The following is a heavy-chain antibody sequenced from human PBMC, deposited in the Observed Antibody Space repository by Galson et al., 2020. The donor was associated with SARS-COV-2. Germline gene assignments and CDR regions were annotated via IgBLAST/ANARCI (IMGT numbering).Heavy chain of an antibody. CDR3: AKEGILAGMSFDY. CDR1: GFTFSSYG. D-gene: IGHD6-19*01. CDR2: ISYDGSNK. V-gene: IGHV3-30*18. Sequence: GGSLRLSCAASGFTFSSYGMHWVRQAPGKGLEWVAVISYDGSNKYYADSVKGRFTISRDNSKNTLYLQMNSLRAEDTAVYYCAKEGILAGMSFDYWGQGTLVTVSS. J-gene: IGHJ4*02.